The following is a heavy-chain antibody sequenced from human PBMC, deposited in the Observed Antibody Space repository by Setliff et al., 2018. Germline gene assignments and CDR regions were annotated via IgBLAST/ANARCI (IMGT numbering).Heavy chain of an antibody. V-gene: IGHV4-4*07. CDR2: VYTTGST. Sequence: PSETLSLTCTVSGGSMGSYYWTWIRQAAGKVLEWIGRVYTTGSTAFNPSLNSRVTMSLDKSKNQFSLKLYPVTAADTAVYFCARAGDRGLGGMDVWGQGTTVTVSS. CDR1: GGSMGSYY. J-gene: IGHJ6*02. CDR3: ARAGDRGLGGMDV. D-gene: IGHD7-27*01.